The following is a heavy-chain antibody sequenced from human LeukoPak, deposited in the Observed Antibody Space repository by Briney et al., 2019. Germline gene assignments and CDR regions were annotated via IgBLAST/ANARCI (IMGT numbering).Heavy chain of an antibody. CDR3: AREEYYYDSSGYYYIS. Sequence: SQTLSLTCTVSGGSISSGDYYWSWIRQPPGKGLEWIGYIYYSGSTYYNPSLKSRVTISVDTSKNQFSLRLSSVTAADTAVYYCAREEYYYDSSGYYYISWGQGTLVTVSS. V-gene: IGHV4-30-4*01. J-gene: IGHJ5*02. CDR1: GGSISSGDYY. CDR2: IYYSGST. D-gene: IGHD3-22*01.